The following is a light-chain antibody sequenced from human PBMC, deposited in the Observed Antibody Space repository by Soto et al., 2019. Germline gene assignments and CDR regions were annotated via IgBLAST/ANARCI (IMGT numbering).Light chain of an antibody. Sequence: EIVLTQSPATLSLSPGERATLSCRASQSISSYLAWYQQKPGQAPKLLIYDASNRATGIPVRFSGSGSGTDFTLTISSLEPEDVAVYYCQQRSHLFGQGTKVEIK. J-gene: IGKJ1*01. V-gene: IGKV3-11*01. CDR2: DAS. CDR1: QSISSY. CDR3: QQRSHL.